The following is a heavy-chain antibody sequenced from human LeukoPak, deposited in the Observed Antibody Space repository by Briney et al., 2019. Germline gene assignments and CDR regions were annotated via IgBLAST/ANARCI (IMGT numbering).Heavy chain of an antibody. D-gene: IGHD3-9*01. Sequence: SETLSLTCAVYGGSFSGYYWSWIRQPPGKGLEWIGEINHSGSTNYNPSLKSRVTISVDTSKNQFSLKLSSVTAADTAVYYCASILLRYFDGHYYPVYDPWGQGTQVTVSS. J-gene: IGHJ5*02. V-gene: IGHV4-34*01. CDR1: GGSFSGYY. CDR3: ASILLRYFDGHYYPVYDP. CDR2: INHSGST.